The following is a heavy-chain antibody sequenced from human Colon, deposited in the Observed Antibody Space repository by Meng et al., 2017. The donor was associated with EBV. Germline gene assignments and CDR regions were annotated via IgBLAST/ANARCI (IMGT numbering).Heavy chain of an antibody. CDR1: GGSVSSGGYY. V-gene: IGHV4-31*03. J-gene: IGHJ4*02. CDR3: ARVSSGWDYFDY. CDR2: IYYSGST. Sequence: QVHVQEPGPGLVKPSQTLSLTCTVSGGSVSSGGYYWTWIRQHPGKGLEWFGHIYYSGSTFYNPSLKRRVIISIDTSKNQFSLNLRSVTAADTAVYYCARVSSGWDYFDYWGQGTLVTVSS. D-gene: IGHD6-19*01.